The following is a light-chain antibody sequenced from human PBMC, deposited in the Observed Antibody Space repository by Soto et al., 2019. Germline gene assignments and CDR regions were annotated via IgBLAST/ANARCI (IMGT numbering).Light chain of an antibody. J-gene: IGKJ1*01. CDR2: KAS. Sequence: DIQMTQSPSTLSASVGDRVTITCRASQSISSWLAWYQQKPGKAPNLLIYKASTLQSGVPSRFSGSGSGTEFTLTISSLQPDDFATYYCQQYKTYSRTFGQGTKVDSK. V-gene: IGKV1-5*03. CDR3: QQYKTYSRT. CDR1: QSISSW.